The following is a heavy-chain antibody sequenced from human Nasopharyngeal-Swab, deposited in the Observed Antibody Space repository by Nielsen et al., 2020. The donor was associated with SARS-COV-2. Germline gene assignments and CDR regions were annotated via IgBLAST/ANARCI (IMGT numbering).Heavy chain of an antibody. CDR2: ISSGRTSI. CDR1: GFTFSSYS. J-gene: IGHJ3*02. CDR3: AKGYSTGWHAFDI. D-gene: IGHD6-19*01. V-gene: IGHV3-21*01. Sequence: GGSLRLSCAASGFTFSSYSMNWVRQAPGKGLEWVSCISSGRTSIYYADSVKGRFTISRDNAKNSLYLQMNSLRAEDTAVYYCAKGYSTGWHAFDIWGQGTMVTVSS.